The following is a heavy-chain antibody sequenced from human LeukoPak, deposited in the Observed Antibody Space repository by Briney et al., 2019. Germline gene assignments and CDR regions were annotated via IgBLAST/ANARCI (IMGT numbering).Heavy chain of an antibody. J-gene: IGHJ6*04. V-gene: IGHV1-69*06. CDR1: GGTFSSYA. CDR2: IIPIIGTA. CDR3: ARYCSSTSCYYYYGMDV. D-gene: IGHD2-2*01. Sequence: EASVKVTCKASGGTFSSYAISWVRQAPGQGLEWMGGIIPIIGTANYAQKFQGRVTITADKSTSTAYMELSSLRSEDTAVYYCARYCSSTSCYYYYGMDVWGKGTTVTVSS.